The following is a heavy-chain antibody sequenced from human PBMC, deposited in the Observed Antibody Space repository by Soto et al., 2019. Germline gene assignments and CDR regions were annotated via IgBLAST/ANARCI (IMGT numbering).Heavy chain of an antibody. D-gene: IGHD2-21*02. Sequence: SETLSLTCTVSGGSISSSSYYWGWIRQPPGKGLEWIGSIYYSGSTYYNPSLKSRVTISVDTSKNQFSLKLSSVTAADTAVYYCARVNQGTTSIQYYYYYYMDVWGKGTTVTVSS. CDR3: ARVNQGTTSIQYYYYYYMDV. V-gene: IGHV4-39*07. J-gene: IGHJ6*03. CDR1: GGSISSSSYY. CDR2: IYYSGST.